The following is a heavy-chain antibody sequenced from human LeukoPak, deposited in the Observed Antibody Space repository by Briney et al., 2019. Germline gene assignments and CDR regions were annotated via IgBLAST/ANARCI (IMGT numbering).Heavy chain of an antibody. J-gene: IGHJ3*02. CDR3: ARGRRATMIVRPWDAFDI. CDR2: INPNSGGT. Sequence: ASVKVSCKASGYTFTGYYMHWVRQAPGQGLEWMGWINPNSGGTNYAQKFQGRVTITRNTSISTAYMELSSLRSEDTAVYYCARGRRATMIVRPWDAFDIWGQGTTVTVSS. D-gene: IGHD3-22*01. V-gene: IGHV1-2*02. CDR1: GYTFTGYY.